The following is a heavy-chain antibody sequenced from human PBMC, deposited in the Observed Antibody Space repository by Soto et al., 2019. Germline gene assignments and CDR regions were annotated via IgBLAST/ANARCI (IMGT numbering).Heavy chain of an antibody. CDR1: GFVFKNAR. D-gene: IGHD3-10*01. J-gene: IGHJ4*02. V-gene: IGHV3-15*07. CDR2: IRSSAERGTT. CDR3: YHYGSGSYSTDY. Sequence: EVQMVESGGGLVKPGGSLRLSCAASGFVFKNARMSWARQAPGRGLEWVGHIRSSAERGTTDYAAPVKGRFTISRDDSQNTLYLQMNSLKTEDTAVYFCYHYGSGSYSTDYWGQGTLVTVSS.